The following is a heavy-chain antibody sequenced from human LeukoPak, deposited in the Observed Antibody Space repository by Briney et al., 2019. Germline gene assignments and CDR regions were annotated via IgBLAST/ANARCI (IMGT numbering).Heavy chain of an antibody. CDR3: AATPSYGSGNYFDY. J-gene: IGHJ4*02. Sequence: GSLRLSCAASGFIFSNYGIHWVRQAPGKGLEWVAFIRYDGTNKYYADSVKGRFTISRDNSKNTLYLQMNSLRAEDTAVYYCAATPSYGSGNYFDYWGQGTLVTVSS. CDR2: IRYDGTNK. V-gene: IGHV3-30*02. CDR1: GFIFSNYG. D-gene: IGHD3-10*01.